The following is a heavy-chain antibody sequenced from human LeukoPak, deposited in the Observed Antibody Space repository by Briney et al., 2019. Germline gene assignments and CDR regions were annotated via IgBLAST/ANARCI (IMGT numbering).Heavy chain of an antibody. CDR2: IYYSGTT. CDR3: ARVAAARTRWFDP. D-gene: IGHD6-13*01. CDR1: GRSISISTYH. V-gene: IGHV4-39*01. J-gene: IGHJ5*02. Sequence: SDTLSLTCSVSGRSISISTYHWGWIRQPPGKGLEWIGIIYYSGTTYYNPSLKSRVTISVDTSKNQFSLKLSSVIAPDTALYYCARVAAARTRWFDPWGQGTLVTVSS.